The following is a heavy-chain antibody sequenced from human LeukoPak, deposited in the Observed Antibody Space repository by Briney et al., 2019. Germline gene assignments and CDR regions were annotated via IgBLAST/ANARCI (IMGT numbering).Heavy chain of an antibody. D-gene: IGHD1-1*01. V-gene: IGHV3-11*01. CDR1: RLIFSDYY. J-gene: IGHJ6*03. CDR2: ISSSGTSI. Sequence: GRSLSLSCAASRLIFSDYYLTWIRQAPGKGLECVSYISSSGTSISYADSVKGRFTISRDNANNSLYLHMNSLRAADTAIYYCARVKTAWHSEVNYYFYYMDVWGKGTTVTVSS. CDR3: ARVKTAWHSEVNYYFYYMDV.